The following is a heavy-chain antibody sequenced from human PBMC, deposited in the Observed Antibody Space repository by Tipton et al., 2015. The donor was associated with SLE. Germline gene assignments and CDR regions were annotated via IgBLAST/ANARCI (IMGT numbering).Heavy chain of an antibody. CDR3: VRHGAYYFDY. V-gene: IGHV4-34*01. J-gene: IGHJ4*02. CDR1: GGSVSDFY. D-gene: IGHD3-16*01. Sequence: TLSLTCSVSGGSVSDFYWSWIRQPPGKGLEWIGEISHAGGTYYNPSLNSRVTISADTSKNQFSLKVTSVTAADTAVYYCVRHGAYYFDYWGQGTLVTVSS. CDR2: ISHAGGT.